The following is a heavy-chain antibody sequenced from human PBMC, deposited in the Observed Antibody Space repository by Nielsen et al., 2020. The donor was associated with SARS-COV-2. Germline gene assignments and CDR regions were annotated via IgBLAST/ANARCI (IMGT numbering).Heavy chain of an antibody. Sequence: SQTLSLTCVISGDSVSSNSVAWNWIRQSPSRGLEWLGRIYYRSKWFYEYAASVRSRITIDPDTSKNQFSLHLNSVTSEDTAMYYCTRDPGYYHGMDVWGQGTTVIVSS. CDR2: IYYRSKWFY. V-gene: IGHV6-1*01. CDR3: TRDPGYYHGMDV. J-gene: IGHJ6*02. CDR1: GDSVSSNSVA.